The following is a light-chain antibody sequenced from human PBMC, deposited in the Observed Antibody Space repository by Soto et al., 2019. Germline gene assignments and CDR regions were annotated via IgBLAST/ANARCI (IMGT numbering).Light chain of an antibody. CDR1: SSDVGNYNF. CDR2: DVN. V-gene: IGLV2-11*01. Sequence: QSVLTQPRSVSGSPGQSVTISCTGTSSDVGNYNFVSWYQHHPGKAPKLMIYDVNKRPSGVPDRFSGSKLGNTASLTISGLQAEDEADYYCYSYADDYTSFYVFGTGTKVTV. J-gene: IGLJ1*01. CDR3: YSYADDYTSFYV.